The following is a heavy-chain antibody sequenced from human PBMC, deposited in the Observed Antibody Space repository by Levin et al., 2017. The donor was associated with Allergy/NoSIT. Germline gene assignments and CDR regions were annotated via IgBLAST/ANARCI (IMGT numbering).Heavy chain of an antibody. Sequence: GESLRLSCAASGFTFSDYYMSWIRQAPGKGLEWVSYISSSGSTIYYADSVKGRFTISRDNAKNSLYLQMNSLRAEDTAVYYCARLSYSSSWYLAYWGQGTLVTVSS. J-gene: IGHJ4*02. CDR1: GFTFSDYY. CDR3: ARLSYSSSWYLAY. D-gene: IGHD6-13*01. V-gene: IGHV3-11*01. CDR2: ISSSGSTI.